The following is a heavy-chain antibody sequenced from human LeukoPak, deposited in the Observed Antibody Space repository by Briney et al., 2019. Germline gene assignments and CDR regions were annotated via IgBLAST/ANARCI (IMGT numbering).Heavy chain of an antibody. J-gene: IGHJ4*02. Sequence: GGSLRLSCAASGFKFDDYAMHWVRQVPGKGLEWVAGITWNSDFIAFADSLKGRFSISRDNSKNSLFLQMNSLTPEDTAFYYCTKDVADYVWGEYRHFDKWGQGALVTVSS. CDR2: ITWNSDFI. D-gene: IGHD3-16*01. V-gene: IGHV3-9*01. CDR3: TKDVADYVWGEYRHFDK. CDR1: GFKFDDYA.